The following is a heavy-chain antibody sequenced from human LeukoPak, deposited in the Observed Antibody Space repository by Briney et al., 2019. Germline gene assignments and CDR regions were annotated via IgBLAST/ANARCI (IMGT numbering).Heavy chain of an antibody. D-gene: IGHD3-3*01. CDR3: ARADFWSGYKLYY. V-gene: IGHV4-30-4*08. Sequence: SETLSLTCTVSGGSISSGDYYWSWIRQPPGKGLEWIGYIYYSGSTYYNPSLKSRVTISVDTSKNQFSLKLSSVTAADTAVYYCARADFWSGYKLYYWGQGTLVTVSS. J-gene: IGHJ4*02. CDR2: IYYSGST. CDR1: GGSISSGDYY.